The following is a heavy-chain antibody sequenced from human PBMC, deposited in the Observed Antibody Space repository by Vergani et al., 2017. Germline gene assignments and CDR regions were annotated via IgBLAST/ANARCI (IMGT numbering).Heavy chain of an antibody. CDR2: ISGSGGST. Sequence: EVQLLESGGGLVQPGGSLRLSCAASGFTFSSYAMSWVRQAPGKGLEWVSAISGSGGSTNYADSVKGRFTISRDNAKNSLYLQMNSLRAEDTAVYYCARVGCSSTSCYTSGADYWGQGTLVTVSS. CDR3: ARVGCSSTSCYTSGADY. D-gene: IGHD2-2*02. V-gene: IGHV3-23*01. J-gene: IGHJ4*02. CDR1: GFTFSSYA.